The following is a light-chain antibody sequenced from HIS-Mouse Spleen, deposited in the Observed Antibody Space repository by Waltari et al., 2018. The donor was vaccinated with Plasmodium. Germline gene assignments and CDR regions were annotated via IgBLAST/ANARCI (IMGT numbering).Light chain of an antibody. Sequence: IQMTQSPSSLSASVGDRVTITCRASQSISSWLAWYQQKPGKAPKLLIYKASSLESGVPSRFSGSGSWTEFTLTISSLQPDDFATYYCQQYNSYWTFGQGTKVEIK. V-gene: IGKV1-5*03. J-gene: IGKJ1*01. CDR2: KAS. CDR3: QQYNSYWT. CDR1: QSISSW.